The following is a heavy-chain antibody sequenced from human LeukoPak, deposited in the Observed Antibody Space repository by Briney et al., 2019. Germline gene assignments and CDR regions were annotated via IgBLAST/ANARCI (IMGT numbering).Heavy chain of an antibody. CDR2: ISSSGSTI. CDR3: ASVWVREPYFDY. J-gene: IGHJ4*02. Sequence: GGSLRLSCAASGFTFSSYGMHWVLQAPGNGLEWVSYISSSGSTIYYADSVKGRFTISRDNAKNSLYLQMNSLRAEDTAVYYCASVWVREPYFDYWGQGTLVTVSS. D-gene: IGHD3-10*01. CDR1: GFTFSSYG. V-gene: IGHV3-48*04.